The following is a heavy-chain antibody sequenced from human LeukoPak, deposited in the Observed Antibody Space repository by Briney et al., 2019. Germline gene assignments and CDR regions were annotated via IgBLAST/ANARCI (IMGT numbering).Heavy chain of an antibody. CDR2: IYYSGSP. CDR3: ARDLDYGGNSIWYFDL. V-gene: IGHV4-31*03. D-gene: IGHD4-23*01. Sequence: SETLSLTCTVSGGSINSGAYYWTWIRQHPGKGLEWIGHIYYSGSPYYNPSLKSRVSMSVDTSKNQFSLKLSSVIAADTAVYYCARDLDYGGNSIWYFDLWSRGTLVTVSS. J-gene: IGHJ2*01. CDR1: GGSINSGAYY.